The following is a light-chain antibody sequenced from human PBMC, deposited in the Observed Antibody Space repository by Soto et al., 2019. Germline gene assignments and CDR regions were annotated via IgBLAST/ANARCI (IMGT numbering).Light chain of an antibody. CDR3: QQYGSSRWT. CDR1: QSVSSSY. CDR2: GAS. V-gene: IGKV3-20*01. Sequence: VLTQSPGTLSLSPGERATLSCRASQSVSSSYLAWYQQKPGQAPRLLIYGASSRATGIPDRFSGSGSGTDFTLTISRLEPEDFAVYYCQQYGSSRWTFGQGTKVDI. J-gene: IGKJ1*01.